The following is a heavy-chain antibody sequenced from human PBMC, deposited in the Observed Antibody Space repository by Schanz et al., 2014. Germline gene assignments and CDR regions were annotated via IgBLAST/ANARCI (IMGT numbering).Heavy chain of an antibody. D-gene: IGHD5-12*01. CDR1: GYPFTKYY. V-gene: IGHV1-69*09. J-gene: IGHJ4*02. CDR2: IIPITGIT. Sequence: QVQLMQSGPEVKKPGASVTVSCKASGYPFTKYYVYWVRQAPGQGLEWMGRIIPITGITNYAQKFQGRVTFTADKSTSTAFLEVNSLRSEDTAVYYCARTGYDPSLTHWGQGTLVTVSS. CDR3: ARTGYDPSLTH.